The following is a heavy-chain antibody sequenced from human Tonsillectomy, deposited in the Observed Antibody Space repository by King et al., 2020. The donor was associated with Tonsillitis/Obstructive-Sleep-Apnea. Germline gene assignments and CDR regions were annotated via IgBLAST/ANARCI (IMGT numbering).Heavy chain of an antibody. J-gene: IGHJ6*03. CDR3: ARDGPVVPAAIYYYMDV. V-gene: IGHV3-53*01. Sequence: VQLVQSGGGLIQPGGSLRLSCAASGFTVSSNYMSWVRQAPGKGLEWVSVIYSGGSTYYADSVKGRFTISRDNSKNTLYLQMNSLRAEDTAVYYFARDGPVVPAAIYYYMDVWGKGTTVTVSS. D-gene: IGHD2-2*01. CDR2: IYSGGST. CDR1: GFTVSSNY.